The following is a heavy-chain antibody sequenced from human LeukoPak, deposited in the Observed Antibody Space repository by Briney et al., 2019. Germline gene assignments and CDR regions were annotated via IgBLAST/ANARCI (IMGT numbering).Heavy chain of an antibody. V-gene: IGHV3-30*18. CDR1: GFTFSSYG. D-gene: IGHD1-26*01. CDR3: AKDRWELLKRGTYFDY. CDR2: ISYDGSNK. Sequence: PGGSLRLSCAASGFTFSSYGMHWVRQAPGKGLGWVAVISYDGSNKYYADSVKGRFTISRDNSKNTLYLQMNSLRAEDTAVYYCAKDRWELLKRGTYFDYWGQGTLVTVSS. J-gene: IGHJ4*02.